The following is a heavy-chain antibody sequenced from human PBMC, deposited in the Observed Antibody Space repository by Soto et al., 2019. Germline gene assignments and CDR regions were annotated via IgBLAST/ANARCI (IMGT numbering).Heavy chain of an antibody. J-gene: IGHJ4*02. CDR3: AKGMTTVTTADY. V-gene: IGHV3-23*04. D-gene: IGHD4-17*01. Sequence: VQLVQSGAEVKKPGASVKVSCKASGYTFSSYAMSWVRQAPGKGLEWVSAISGSGGSTYYADSVKGRFTISRDNSKNTLYLQMNSLRAEDTAVYYCAKGMTTVTTADYWGQGTLVTVSS. CDR2: ISGSGGST. CDR1: GYTFSSYA.